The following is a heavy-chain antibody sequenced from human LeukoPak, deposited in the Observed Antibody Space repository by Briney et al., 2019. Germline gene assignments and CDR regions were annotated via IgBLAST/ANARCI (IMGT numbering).Heavy chain of an antibody. CDR1: GFTFSVYS. D-gene: IGHD6-19*01. J-gene: IGHJ6*02. Sequence: GWSLRLSCAASGFTFSVYSMSWIRQAPEKGLEWVSSISSTTYTYYADSVKGRFTISRDNSKNSLYLQMNSLTAEDTALYYCARDGSGWSRDVWGQGTTVTVSS. CDR2: ISSTTYT. V-gene: IGHV3-21*01. CDR3: ARDGSGWSRDV.